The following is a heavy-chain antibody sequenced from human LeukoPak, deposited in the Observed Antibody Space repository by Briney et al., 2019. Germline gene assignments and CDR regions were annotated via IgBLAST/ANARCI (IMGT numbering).Heavy chain of an antibody. V-gene: IGHV3-74*01. J-gene: IGHJ5*02. Sequence: PGGSLRLSCVASGFTFSGYWMHWVRQPPGKGLVWVSRIYVDGRTTNYADSVKGRFTISRDNAKNTVYLEMNSLSVEDTATYYCIRDFRSADLWGQGTLVTVTS. CDR2: IYVDGRTT. CDR3: IRDFRSADL. CDR1: GFTFSGYW.